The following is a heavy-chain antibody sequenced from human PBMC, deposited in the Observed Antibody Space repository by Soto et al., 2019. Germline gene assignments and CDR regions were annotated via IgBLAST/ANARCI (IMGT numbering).Heavy chain of an antibody. Sequence: EVQLVESGGGLVQPGGSLRLSCAASGFTFSSYSMNWVRQAPGKGLEGVSYISSSSSTIYYADSVKGRFTISRDNAKNSLYLQMNSLRDEDTAVYYCARDRDQWELLYYYYGMDVWGQGTTVTVSS. CDR2: ISSSSSTI. CDR1: GFTFSSYS. CDR3: ARDRDQWELLYYYYGMDV. D-gene: IGHD1-26*01. V-gene: IGHV3-48*02. J-gene: IGHJ6*02.